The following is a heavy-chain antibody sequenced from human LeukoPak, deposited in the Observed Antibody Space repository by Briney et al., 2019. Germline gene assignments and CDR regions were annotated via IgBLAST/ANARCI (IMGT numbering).Heavy chain of an antibody. CDR1: GFTFSSYG. CDR3: ARDINYYDSSGYPHYFDY. CDR2: IWYDGSNK. J-gene: IGHJ4*02. D-gene: IGHD3-22*01. Sequence: GGSLRLSCAASGFTFSSYGMHWVRQAPGKGLEGVAVIWYDGSNKYYADSVKGRFTISRDNSKNTLYLQMNSLRAEDTAVYYCARDINYYDSSGYPHYFDYWGQGTLVTVSS. V-gene: IGHV3-33*01.